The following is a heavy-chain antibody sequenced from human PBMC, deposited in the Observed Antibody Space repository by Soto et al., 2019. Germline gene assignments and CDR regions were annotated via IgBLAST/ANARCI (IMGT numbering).Heavy chain of an antibody. CDR3: AKDRGYSGYDTPYYFDY. CDR2: ISYDGSNK. J-gene: IGHJ4*02. Sequence: QVQLVESGGGVVQPGRSLRLSCAASGFTFSSYGMHWVRQAPGKGLEWVAVISYDGSNKYYADSVKGRFTISRDNSKNXPYLQMNSLRAEDTAVYYCAKDRGYSGYDTPYYFDYWGQGTLVTVSS. V-gene: IGHV3-30*18. CDR1: GFTFSSYG. D-gene: IGHD5-12*01.